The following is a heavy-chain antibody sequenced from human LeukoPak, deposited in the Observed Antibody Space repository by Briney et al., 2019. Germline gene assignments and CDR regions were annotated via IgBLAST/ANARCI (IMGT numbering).Heavy chain of an antibody. CDR2: TIPIFGTA. J-gene: IGHJ4*02. CDR1: GGTFSSYA. D-gene: IGHD6-13*01. CDR3: ATVIAAAGTTSDY. V-gene: IGHV1-69*05. Sequence: GASVKVSCKASGGTFSSYAISWVRQAPGQGLEWMGRTIPIFGTANYAQKFQGRVTITTDESTSTAYMELSSLRSEDTAVYYCATVIAAAGTTSDYWGQGTLVTVSS.